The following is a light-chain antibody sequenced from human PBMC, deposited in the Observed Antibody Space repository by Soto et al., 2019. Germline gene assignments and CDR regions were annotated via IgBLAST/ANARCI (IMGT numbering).Light chain of an antibody. V-gene: IGLV4-69*01. Sequence: QPVLTQSPSASASLGASVKLTCTLSSGHSNYAIAWHQQQSDQGPRYLMTLNSDGSHSKGDGIHDRLSGSSSGAERYLTISSLQSDYEANYYGQTWGSGIVVFGGGTKLTVL. CDR3: QTWGSGIVV. CDR2: LNSDGSH. CDR1: SGHSNYA. J-gene: IGLJ2*01.